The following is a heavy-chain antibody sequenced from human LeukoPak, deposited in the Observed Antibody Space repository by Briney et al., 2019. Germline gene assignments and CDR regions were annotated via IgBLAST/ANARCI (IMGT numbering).Heavy chain of an antibody. CDR1: GFTFSDHY. CDR3: ARVTGGRYCSTTSCYMRGWFDP. D-gene: IGHD2-2*02. Sequence: GGSLRLSCAASGFTFSDHYMDWVRQAPGKGLEWVGRIRKKTNSYTTEYAASVKGRFTISRDDSKNSLYLQMNSLITEDTAVYYCARVTGGRYCSTTSCYMRGWFDPWGQGTLVTVSS. J-gene: IGHJ5*02. CDR2: IRKKTNSYTT. V-gene: IGHV3-72*01.